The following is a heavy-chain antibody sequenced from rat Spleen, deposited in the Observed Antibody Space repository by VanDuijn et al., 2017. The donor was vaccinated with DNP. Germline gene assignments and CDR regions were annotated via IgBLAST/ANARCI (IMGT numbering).Heavy chain of an antibody. CDR1: GYSITSNY. J-gene: IGHJ1*01. CDR2: INYSGNT. Sequence: EVQFQESGPGLVKSSQSLSLTCSVTGYSITSNYWAWIRKFPGNKMEWLGYINYSGNTAYNPSLRSRITITRDTSKNHFFLQLNYVTTEDTATSYCARGLNYGGYIYSWYFDFWGPGTMVTVSS. D-gene: IGHD1-11*01. V-gene: IGHV3-1*01. CDR3: ARGLNYGGYIYSWYFDF.